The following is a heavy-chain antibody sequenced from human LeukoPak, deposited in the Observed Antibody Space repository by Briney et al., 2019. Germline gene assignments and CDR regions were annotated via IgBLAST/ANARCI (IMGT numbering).Heavy chain of an antibody. J-gene: IGHJ4*02. CDR2: ISYDGSNK. Sequence: QPGGTLRLSCAASGFTFSSYAMHWVRQAPGKGLEWVAVISYDGSNKYYADSVKGRFTISRDNSKNTLYLQMNSLRAEDTAVYYCARDLGIRYFSLDYWGQGTLVTVSS. V-gene: IGHV3-30*04. CDR1: GFTFSSYA. D-gene: IGHD3-9*01. CDR3: ARDLGIRYFSLDY.